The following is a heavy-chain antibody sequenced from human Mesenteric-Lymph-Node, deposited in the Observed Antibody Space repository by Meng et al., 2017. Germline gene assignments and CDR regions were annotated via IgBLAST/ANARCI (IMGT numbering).Heavy chain of an antibody. CDR1: GYTFTSFA. CDR3: ARESPFDP. V-gene: IGHV7-4-1*02. J-gene: IGHJ5*02. CDR2: INTNTGNP. Sequence: VQLLQSGAELKKPGASLKVSCTASGYTFTSFAIDWVRQATGQGLEWLGRINTNTGNPAYAQGFTGRFVFSLDTSVSTAYLQISSLKAEDTAVYYCARESPFDPWGQGTLVTVSS.